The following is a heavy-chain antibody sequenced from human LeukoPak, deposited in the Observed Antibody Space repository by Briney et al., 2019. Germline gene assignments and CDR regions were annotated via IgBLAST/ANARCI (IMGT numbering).Heavy chain of an antibody. CDR2: ISNSGAST. Sequence: PGGSLRLSCAAPGFTFSTSAMSWVRQAPGQGLEWVSGISNSGASTYYADSVKGRFTISRDNSKNMLYLQMNSLRAEDTAVYHCAKGTSISPSTGFDYWGQGTLVTVSS. CDR3: AKGTSISPSTGFDY. CDR1: GFTFSTSA. V-gene: IGHV3-23*01. D-gene: IGHD4-17*01. J-gene: IGHJ4*02.